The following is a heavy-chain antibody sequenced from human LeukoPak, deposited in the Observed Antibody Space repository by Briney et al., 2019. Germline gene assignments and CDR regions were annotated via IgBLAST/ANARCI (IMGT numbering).Heavy chain of an antibody. CDR1: GFTFSSYG. D-gene: IGHD3-10*01. Sequence: GGSLRLSCAASGFTFSSYGMHWVRQAPGKGLEWVADIWYDGSHKYYADSVKGRFTISRDNSKNTLHLQMNSLRAEDMAVYYCARDLLLWFGELSGDSDYWGQGTLVTVSS. V-gene: IGHV3-33*01. CDR2: IWYDGSHK. CDR3: ARDLLLWFGELSGDSDY. J-gene: IGHJ4*02.